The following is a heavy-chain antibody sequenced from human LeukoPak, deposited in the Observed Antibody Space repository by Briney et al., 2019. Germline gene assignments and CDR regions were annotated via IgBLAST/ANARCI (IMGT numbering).Heavy chain of an antibody. Sequence: ASLKVSCKASGYTFTSYGISWVRQAPEQGLEWMGWSSAYNGTTNYAQKLQGRVTMTTDTSTSTVYMELRSLRSDDTAVYYCAREVPAATLIWFDPWGQGTLVTVSS. D-gene: IGHD2-2*01. CDR3: AREVPAATLIWFDP. CDR2: SSAYNGTT. J-gene: IGHJ5*02. V-gene: IGHV1-18*01. CDR1: GYTFTSYG.